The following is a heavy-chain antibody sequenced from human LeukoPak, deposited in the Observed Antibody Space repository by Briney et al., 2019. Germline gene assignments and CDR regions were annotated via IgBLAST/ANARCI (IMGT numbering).Heavy chain of an antibody. J-gene: IGHJ5*02. CDR1: GFTFSSYS. D-gene: IGHD6-13*01. V-gene: IGHV3-21*01. CDR2: ISSSSSYI. Sequence: PGGSLRLSCAASGFTFSSYSMNWVRRAPGKGLEWVSSISSSSSYIYYADSVKGRFTISRDNAKNSLCLQMNSLRVEDTAVYYCAREAAAGHNWFDPWGQGTLVTVSS. CDR3: AREAAAGHNWFDP.